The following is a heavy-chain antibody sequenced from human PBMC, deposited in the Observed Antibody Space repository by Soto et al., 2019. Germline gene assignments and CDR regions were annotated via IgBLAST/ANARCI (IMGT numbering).Heavy chain of an antibody. Sequence: KTLSLTCTVSGGSISSYYWSWIRQPPGKGLEWIGYIYYRGSTNYNPSLKSRVTISVDTSKNQFSLKLSSVTAADTAVYYCARLRLTGYFDYWGQGTLVTVSS. CDR3: ARLRLTGYFDY. J-gene: IGHJ4*02. CDR2: IYYRGST. V-gene: IGHV4-59*01. CDR1: GGSISSYY.